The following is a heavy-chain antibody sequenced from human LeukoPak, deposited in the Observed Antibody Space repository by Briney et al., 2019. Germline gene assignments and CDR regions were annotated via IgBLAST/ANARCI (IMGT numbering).Heavy chain of an antibody. D-gene: IGHD2-15*01. CDR3: ARDRSPHQRHYSD. J-gene: IGHJ4*02. Sequence: ASVKVSCKASGYTFTSYGISWVRQAPGQGLEWMGWISACSGNTNYAQKLQGRVTMTTDTSTSTAYMELRSLRSDDTAVYYCARDRSPHQRHYSDWGQGTLVTVSS. CDR2: ISACSGNT. V-gene: IGHV1-18*01. CDR1: GYTFTSYG.